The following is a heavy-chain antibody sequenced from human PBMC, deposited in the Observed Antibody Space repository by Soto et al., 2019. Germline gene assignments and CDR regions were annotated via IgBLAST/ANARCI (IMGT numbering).Heavy chain of an antibody. J-gene: IGHJ4*02. D-gene: IGHD3-3*01. Sequence: SETLSLTCAVYGGSFSGYYWSWIRQPPGKGLEWIGEINHSGSTNYNPSLKSRVTISVDTSKNQFSLKLSSVTAADTAVYYCARRFEAYYDFWSGYPTAGHFDYWGQGTLVTVSS. CDR2: INHSGST. V-gene: IGHV4-34*01. CDR1: GGSFSGYY. CDR3: ARRFEAYYDFWSGYPTAGHFDY.